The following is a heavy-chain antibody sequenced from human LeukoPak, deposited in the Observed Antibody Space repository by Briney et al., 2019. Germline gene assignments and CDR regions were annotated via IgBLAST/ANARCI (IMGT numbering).Heavy chain of an antibody. CDR1: GYNFATYW. D-gene: IGHD3-10*01. CDR2: IYSADSDT. V-gene: IGHV5-51*01. CDR3: ATKDYGSGVFDY. J-gene: IGHJ4*02. Sequence: GEPLKISCKGSGYNFATYWIGWVRQMPGNGLEWMGIIYSADSDTRYSPTFQGQVTISADKSISTAYLQWSSLKASDTAMYYCATKDYGSGVFDYWGQGTLVTVSS.